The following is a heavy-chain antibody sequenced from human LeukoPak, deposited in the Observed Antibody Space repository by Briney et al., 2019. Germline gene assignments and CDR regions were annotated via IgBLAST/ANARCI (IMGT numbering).Heavy chain of an antibody. Sequence: GGSLRLSCAASRFTFSSYGMSWVRQAPGKGLEWVSAISGSGGSTYYADSVKSRFTISRDNSKNTLYLQMNSLRAEDTAVYYCAKGSVGATYYFDYWGQGTLVTVSS. CDR1: RFTFSSYG. V-gene: IGHV3-23*01. CDR3: AKGSVGATYYFDY. J-gene: IGHJ4*02. CDR2: ISGSGGST. D-gene: IGHD1-26*01.